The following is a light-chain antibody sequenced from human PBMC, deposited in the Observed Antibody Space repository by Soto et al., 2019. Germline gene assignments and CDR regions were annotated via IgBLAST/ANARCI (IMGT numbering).Light chain of an antibody. V-gene: IGKV3-20*01. CDR1: DSVSSRP. CDR2: VAS. J-gene: IGKJ1*01. CDR3: QQYGSSPRT. Sequence: IVLTQSPGTLSFSXGERATLFCRVSDSVSSRPLDWYKQKPGQRPILLXXVASSRATGIPDRFSGSGSGTDFTLNLSRLEPEDFAVYYCQQYGSSPRTFGQGTKV.